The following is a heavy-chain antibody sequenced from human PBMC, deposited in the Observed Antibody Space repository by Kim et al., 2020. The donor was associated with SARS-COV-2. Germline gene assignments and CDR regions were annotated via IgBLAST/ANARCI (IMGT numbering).Heavy chain of an antibody. V-gene: IGHV3-15*01. CDR1: GFTFSEAW. Sequence: GGSLRLSCAASGFTFSEAWLSWVRQAPGKGLEWIGRIKSKRDGGTIDYGAPVKGRFTISRDDSQNTLYLQMNWLETEDTAVYYCAGSQGLGGIEARFFWGQGTLVTVSS. CDR2: IKSKRDGGTI. CDR3: AGSQGLGGIEARFF. J-gene: IGHJ4*02. D-gene: IGHD1-20*01.